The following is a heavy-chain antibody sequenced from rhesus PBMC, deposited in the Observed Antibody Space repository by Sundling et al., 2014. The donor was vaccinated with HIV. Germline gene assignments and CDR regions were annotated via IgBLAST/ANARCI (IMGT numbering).Heavy chain of an antibody. CDR3: ARDRLGLFDV. D-gene: IGHD2-39*01. Sequence: QVQLQESGPGLVKPSETLSLTCTVSTASISSYWWSWIRQPPGKGLEWIGYIYGSDTSTNYNPSLKSRVTLSVDTSKNQLSLKLSSVTAADTAVYYCARDRLGLFDVWGPGVLVTVSS. CDR1: TASISSYW. J-gene: IGHJ5-1*01. CDR2: IYGSDTST. V-gene: IGHV4S10*01.